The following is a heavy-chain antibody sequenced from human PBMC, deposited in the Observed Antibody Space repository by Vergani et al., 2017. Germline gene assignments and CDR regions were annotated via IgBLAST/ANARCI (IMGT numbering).Heavy chain of an antibody. Sequence: QVQLQESGPGLVKPSQTLSLTCTVSGGSISSGGYYWSWIRQHAGKGLEWIGYIYYSGSTYYNPSLKSRVTISVDTSKNQFSLKLSSVTAADTAVYYCAREVYGGNSVGFDPWGQGTLVTVSS. CDR2: IYYSGST. D-gene: IGHD4-23*01. CDR3: AREVYGGNSVGFDP. J-gene: IGHJ5*02. V-gene: IGHV4-31*03. CDR1: GGSISSGGYY.